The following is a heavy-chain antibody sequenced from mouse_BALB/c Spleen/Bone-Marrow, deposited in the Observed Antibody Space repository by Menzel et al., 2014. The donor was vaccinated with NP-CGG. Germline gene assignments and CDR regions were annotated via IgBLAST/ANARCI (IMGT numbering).Heavy chain of an antibody. CDR3: ARALGDGYYYAMDY. V-gene: IGHV1-69*02. CDR2: IDPSDSET. D-gene: IGHD2-3*01. CDR1: GYTFTSYW. J-gene: IGHJ4*01. Sequence: VKLVASGAELVKPGAPVKLSCKASGYTFTSYWMNWVKQRPGRGLEWIGRIDPSDSETHYNQKFKDKATLTVDKSSSTAYIQLSSLTSEDSAVYHCARALGDGYYYAMDYWGQGTSVTVSS.